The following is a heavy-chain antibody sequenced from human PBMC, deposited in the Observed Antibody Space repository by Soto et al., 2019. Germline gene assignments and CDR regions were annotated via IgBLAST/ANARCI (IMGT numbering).Heavy chain of an antibody. D-gene: IGHD3-22*01. J-gene: IGHJ4*02. Sequence: VQLVESGGGVVQPGRSLRLSCAASGFTFSTYPMHWVRQAPGRGLEWVTVISYDGTNKYYADSVRSRFTISRDNSKNTLYLQMNSLRAEDMALYYCARGETVVTTYFDYWGQGTLVTVSS. CDR1: GFTFSTYP. CDR3: ARGETVVTTYFDY. CDR2: ISYDGTNK. V-gene: IGHV3-30-3*01.